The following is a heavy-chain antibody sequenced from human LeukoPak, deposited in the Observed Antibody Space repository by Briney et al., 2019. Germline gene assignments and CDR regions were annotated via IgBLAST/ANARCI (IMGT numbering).Heavy chain of an antibody. CDR1: GFTFDDYA. V-gene: IGHV3-9*03. CDR3: AKDIGGSGSEYFDY. CDR2: ISWNSGSI. Sequence: PGRSLRLSCAASGFTFDDYAMHWVRQAPGKGLEWVSGISWNSGSIGYADSVKGRFIISRDNAKNSLYLQMNSLRAEDMAFYYCAKDIGGSGSEYFDYWGQGTLVTVSS. D-gene: IGHD3-10*01. J-gene: IGHJ4*02.